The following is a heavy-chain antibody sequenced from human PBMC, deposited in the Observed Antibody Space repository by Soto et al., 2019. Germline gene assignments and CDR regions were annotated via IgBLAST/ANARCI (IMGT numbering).Heavy chain of an antibody. CDR3: VRGSAGGGAY. V-gene: IGHV1-2*02. CDR2: INPRSDVT. Sequence: QVQLEQSGAEVKKPGASVKVSCKASGYTFTAYFLHWVRQVPGQGFEWMAWINPRSDVTNYAQKFQGRVTVTRDTAISTVYMELNNMTFNDTAVYYRVRGSAGGGAYWGQGTRVVVSS. J-gene: IGHJ4*02. CDR1: GYTFTAYF. D-gene: IGHD6-13*01.